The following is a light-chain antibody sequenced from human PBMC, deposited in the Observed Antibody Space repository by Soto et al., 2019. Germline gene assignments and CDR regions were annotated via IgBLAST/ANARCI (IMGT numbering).Light chain of an antibody. CDR1: QSISSW. J-gene: IGKJ1*01. V-gene: IGKV1-5*01. CDR2: DAS. Sequence: DIQMTQSPSTLSASVGDRVTMTCRASQSISSWLAWYQQKPGKAPKLLIYDASSLESGVPSRFSGSGSGTEFTLTISSRQPDDFATYYCQQYNSYSGTFGQGTKV. CDR3: QQYNSYSGT.